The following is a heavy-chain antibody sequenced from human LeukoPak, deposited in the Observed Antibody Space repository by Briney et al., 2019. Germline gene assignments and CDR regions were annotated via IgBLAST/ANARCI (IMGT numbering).Heavy chain of an antibody. V-gene: IGHV4-59*08. CDR2: IYYTGRT. D-gene: IGHD4-17*01. J-gene: IGHJ4*02. CDR3: ARHQDHGDYPFDY. Sequence: SETLSLTCTVSGGSIIGYYWSWIRQPPGKGLEWIGYIYYTGRTSYNPSLRSRLTISVDTSQNEFSLKLTSVTAADTAVYFCARHQDHGDYPFDYWGQGTLVTVSS. CDR1: GGSIIGYY.